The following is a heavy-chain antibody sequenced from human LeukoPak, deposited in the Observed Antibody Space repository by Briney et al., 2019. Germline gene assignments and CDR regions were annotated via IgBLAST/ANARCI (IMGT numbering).Heavy chain of an antibody. V-gene: IGHV4-59*11. J-gene: IGHJ5*02. Sequence: SETLSLTCTVSGGSIRSHYWSWIRQPPGKGLEWIGYLYYSGSTNYNPSLKSRVTISVDTSKTQLSLKLSSVTAADTAVYYCARDGDGYIYWFDPWGQGTLVTVSS. CDR1: GGSIRSHY. CDR3: ARDGDGYIYWFDP. CDR2: LYYSGST. D-gene: IGHD5-24*01.